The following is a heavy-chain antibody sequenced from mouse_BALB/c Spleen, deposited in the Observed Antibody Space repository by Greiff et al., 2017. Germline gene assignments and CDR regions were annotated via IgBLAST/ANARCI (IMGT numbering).Heavy chain of an antibody. J-gene: IGHJ3*01. D-gene: IGHD1-1*01. Sequence: VQLQQSGAELVRPGSSVKISCKASGYAFSSYWMNWVKQRPGQGLEWIGQIYPGDGDTNYNGKFKGKATLTADKSSSTAYMQLSSLTSEDSAVYFCYYYGSSYGTYWGQGTLVTVSA. CDR2: IYPGDGDT. CDR3: YYYGSSYGTY. V-gene: IGHV1-80*01. CDR1: GYAFSSYW.